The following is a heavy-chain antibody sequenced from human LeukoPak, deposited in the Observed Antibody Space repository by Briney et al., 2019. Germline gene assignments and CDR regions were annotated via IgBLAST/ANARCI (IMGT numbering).Heavy chain of an antibody. V-gene: IGHV4-34*01. CDR3: ARGPGRYFDWLLPTLPYYYYMDV. CDR1: GGSFSGYY. D-gene: IGHD3-9*01. Sequence: SETLSLTCAVYGGSFSGYYWSWIRQPPGKGLEWIGEINHSGSTNYNPSLKSRVTISVGTSKNLFSLKLSSVTAADTAVYYCARGPGRYFDWLLPTLPYYYYMDVWGKGTTVTVSS. CDR2: INHSGST. J-gene: IGHJ6*03.